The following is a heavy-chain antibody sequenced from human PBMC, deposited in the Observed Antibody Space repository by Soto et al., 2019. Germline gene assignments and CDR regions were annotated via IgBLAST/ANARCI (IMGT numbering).Heavy chain of an antibody. J-gene: IGHJ4*02. Sequence: QVQLVESGGGVVQPGRSLRLSCAASGFTFSSYAMHWVRQAPGKGLEWVAVISYDGSNKYYADSVKGRFTISRDNSKNTLYLQMNSLRAEDRAVYYCARDPKPHSGSYYLAYWGQGTLVTVSS. CDR2: ISYDGSNK. CDR3: ARDPKPHSGSYYLAY. D-gene: IGHD1-26*01. V-gene: IGHV3-30-3*01. CDR1: GFTFSSYA.